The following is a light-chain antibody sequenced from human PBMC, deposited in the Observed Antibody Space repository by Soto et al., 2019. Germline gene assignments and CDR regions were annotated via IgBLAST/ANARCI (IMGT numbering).Light chain of an antibody. J-gene: IGKJ2*01. V-gene: IGKV1-5*01. CDR1: QSISNY. CDR2: DAS. CDR3: QEYDSYSST. Sequence: DIPMTQSPSTLSASVGDRVTITCRASQSISNYLAWYQQKPGKAPKVLIYDASSFESGVPLRFSGSGSGTEFTLTISSLQTDDFATYYCQEYDSYSSTFGQGTKLHIK.